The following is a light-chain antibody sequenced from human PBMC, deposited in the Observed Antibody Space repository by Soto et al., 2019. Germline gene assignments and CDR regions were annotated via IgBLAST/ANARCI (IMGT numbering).Light chain of an antibody. CDR1: QSISSS. J-gene: IGKJ1*01. CDR2: DAS. CDR3: QQCYSTPRT. V-gene: IGKV1-39*01. Sequence: DLQMTQSPSSLSASVGDSVTITCRASQSISSSLNWYRQRPGKAPQLLIYDASTLQSGVPSRFSRSGYGTDFTLTISSLQPEDFAAYHCQQCYSTPRTCGQGTKVEMK.